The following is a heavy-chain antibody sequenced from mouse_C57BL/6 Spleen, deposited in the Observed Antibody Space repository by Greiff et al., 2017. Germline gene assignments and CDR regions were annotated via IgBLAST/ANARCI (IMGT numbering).Heavy chain of an antibody. CDR2: IYPGDGDT. CDR3: ARHDYDPATFAY. D-gene: IGHD2-4*01. V-gene: IGHV1-80*01. J-gene: IGHJ3*01. Sequence: QVQLQQSGAELVKPGASVKISCKASGYAFSSYWMNWVKQRPGKGLEWIGQIYPGDGDTNYNGKFKGKATLTADKSSSTAYMQLSSLTSEDSAVYCCARHDYDPATFAYWGQGTLVTVSA. CDR1: GYAFSSYW.